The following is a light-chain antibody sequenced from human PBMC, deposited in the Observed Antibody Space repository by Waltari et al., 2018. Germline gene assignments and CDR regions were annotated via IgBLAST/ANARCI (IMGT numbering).Light chain of an antibody. CDR1: SSDVGSYKL. V-gene: IGLV2-23*01. CDR2: ADS. CDR3: CSYAGSSTVK. J-gene: IGLJ2*01. Sequence: QSALTQPASVSGSPGQSITISCTGTSSDVGSYKLVSWYQQHPGKAPRLMIYADSNRPPGSSNRFSGSKSGNTASLTIAGLQAEDEAAYYCCSYAGSSTVKFGEGTYLTVL.